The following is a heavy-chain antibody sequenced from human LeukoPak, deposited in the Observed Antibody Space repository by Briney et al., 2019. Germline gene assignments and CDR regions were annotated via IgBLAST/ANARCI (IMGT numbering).Heavy chain of an antibody. CDR3: ARASTSSWTLYYYYYYMDV. CDR1: GGSISSSSYY. CDR2: IYYSGST. V-gene: IGHV4-39*07. D-gene: IGHD6-13*01. J-gene: IGHJ6*03. Sequence: PSETLSLTCTVSGGSISSSSYYWGWIRQPPGKGLEWIGSIYYSGSTYYNPSLKSRVTISVDTSKNQFSLKLSSVTAADTVVYYCARASTSSWTLYYYYYYMDVWGKGTTVTVSS.